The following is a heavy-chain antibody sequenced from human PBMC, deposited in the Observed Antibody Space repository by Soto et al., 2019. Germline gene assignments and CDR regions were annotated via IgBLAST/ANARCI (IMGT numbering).Heavy chain of an antibody. J-gene: IGHJ4*02. V-gene: IGHV1-18*01. D-gene: IGHD2-21*02. CDR1: GYTFTSNG. Sequence: GASVKVSCKASGYTFTSNGISWVRQAPGQGLEWMGWISAYNGNTNYAQKLQGRVTMTTDTSTSTAYMELRSLRSDDTAVYYCARDLADCGGDCYPIDYWGQGTLVTVSS. CDR3: ARDLADCGGDCYPIDY. CDR2: ISAYNGNT.